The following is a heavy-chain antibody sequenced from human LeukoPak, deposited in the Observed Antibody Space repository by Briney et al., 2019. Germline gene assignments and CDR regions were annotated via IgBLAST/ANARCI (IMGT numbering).Heavy chain of an antibody. V-gene: IGHV4-34*01. CDR2: INHSGST. CDR1: GGSFSGYY. Sequence: PSETLSLTCAVYGGSFSGYYWSWIRQPPGKGLEWIGEINHSGSTNYNPSLKSRVSISVDTSKNQFSLKLSSVTAADTAVYYCARGPSSGYYEFDYWGQGTLVTVSS. CDR3: ARGPSSGYYEFDY. D-gene: IGHD3-22*01. J-gene: IGHJ4*02.